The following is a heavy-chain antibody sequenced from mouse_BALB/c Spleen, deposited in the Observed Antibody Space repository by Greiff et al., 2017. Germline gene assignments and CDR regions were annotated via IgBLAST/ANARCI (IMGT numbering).Heavy chain of an antibody. D-gene: IGHD2-3*01. V-gene: IGHV1-5*01. CDR1: GYTFTSYW. CDR2: IYPGNSDT. J-gene: IGHJ4*01. Sequence: VQLQQSGTVLARPGASVKMSCKASGYTFTSYWMHWVKQRPGQGLEWIGAIYPGNSDTSYNQKFTGKAKLTAVTSTSIAYMELSSLTHEDSAVYYSARGRLLLAMDYWGQGTSVTVSS. CDR3: ARGRLLLAMDY.